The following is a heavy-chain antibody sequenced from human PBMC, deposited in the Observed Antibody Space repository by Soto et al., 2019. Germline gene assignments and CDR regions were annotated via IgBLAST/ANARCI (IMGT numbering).Heavy chain of an antibody. CDR2: IIPIFGTA. D-gene: IGHD3-22*01. CDR3: ASGRANYYDSSGPFDY. CDR1: GGTFSSYA. V-gene: IGHV1-69*13. Sequence: SVKVSCKASGGTFSSYAISWVRQAPGQGLEWMGGIIPIFGTANYAQKFQGRVTITADESTSTAYMELSSLRSEDTAVYYCASGRANYYDSSGPFDYWGQGTLVTVSS. J-gene: IGHJ4*02.